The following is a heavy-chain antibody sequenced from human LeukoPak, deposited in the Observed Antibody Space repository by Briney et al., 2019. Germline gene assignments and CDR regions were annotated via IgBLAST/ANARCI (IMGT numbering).Heavy chain of an antibody. J-gene: IGHJ5*02. D-gene: IGHD3-10*01. Sequence: SETLSLTCTVSGGSISSYYWSWIRQSPGKGLEWIGYIYYSGSTNYNPSLKSRVTISVDTSKNQFSLKLSSVTAADTAVYYCARDRGITMVRGAIRWFDPWGQGTLVTVSS. CDR3: ARDRGITMVRGAIRWFDP. CDR1: GGSISSYY. V-gene: IGHV4-59*01. CDR2: IYYSGST.